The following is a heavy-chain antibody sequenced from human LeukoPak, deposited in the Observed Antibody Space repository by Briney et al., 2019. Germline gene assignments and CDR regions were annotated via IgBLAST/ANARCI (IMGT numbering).Heavy chain of an antibody. Sequence: SETLSLTCTVSGGSISSYYWSWIRQPPGKGLEWIGYIYYSGSTNYNPSPKSRVTISVDTSKNQFSLKLSSVTAADTAVYYCARSRGGQWLAKGYYFDYWGEGTLVTVSS. J-gene: IGHJ4*02. CDR3: ARSRGGQWLAKGYYFDY. CDR2: IYYSGST. D-gene: IGHD6-19*01. V-gene: IGHV4-59*01. CDR1: GGSISSYY.